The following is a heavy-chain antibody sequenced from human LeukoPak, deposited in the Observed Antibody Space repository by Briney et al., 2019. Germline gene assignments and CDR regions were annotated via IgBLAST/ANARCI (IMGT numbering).Heavy chain of an antibody. D-gene: IGHD1-26*01. CDR3: AREGGPSGSYYAFDY. J-gene: IGHJ4*02. V-gene: IGHV4-30-4*08. Sequence: PSQTLSLTCTVSGGSISSGDYYWSWIRQPPGKGLEWIGYIYYSGSTYYNPSLKSRVTISVDTSKNQFSLRLSSVTAADTAVYYCAREGGPSGSYYAFDYWGQGTLVTVSS. CDR1: GGSISSGDYY. CDR2: IYYSGST.